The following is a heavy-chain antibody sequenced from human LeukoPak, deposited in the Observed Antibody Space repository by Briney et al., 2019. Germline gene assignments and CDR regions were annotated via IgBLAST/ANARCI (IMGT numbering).Heavy chain of an antibody. J-gene: IGHJ4*02. CDR3: ASGGLVYGACGDY. CDR2: ISGSGGNT. D-gene: IGHD2-8*01. V-gene: IGHV3-23*01. CDR1: GFTFSSYA. Sequence: GGSLRLSCAASGFTFSSYAMSWVRQAPGKGLDWVSAISGSGGNTYYADSVKGRFTISRDISKNTLYLQMSSLRVADTAVYYCASGGLVYGACGDYWGQGTLVTVSS.